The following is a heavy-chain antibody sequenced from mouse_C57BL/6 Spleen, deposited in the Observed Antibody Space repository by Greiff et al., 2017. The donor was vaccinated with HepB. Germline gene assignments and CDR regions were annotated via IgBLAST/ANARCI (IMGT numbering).Heavy chain of an antibody. V-gene: IGHV5-17*01. CDR3: ARKTTAD. J-gene: IGHJ3*01. CDR2: ISSGSSTI. CDR1: GFTFSDYG. D-gene: IGHD5-5*01. Sequence: EVQLVESGGGLVKPGGSLKLSCAASGFTFSDYGMHWVRQAPEKGLEWVAYISSGSSTIYYADTVKGRFTISRDNAKNTLFLQMTSLRSEDTAMYYCARKTTADWGQGTLVTVSA.